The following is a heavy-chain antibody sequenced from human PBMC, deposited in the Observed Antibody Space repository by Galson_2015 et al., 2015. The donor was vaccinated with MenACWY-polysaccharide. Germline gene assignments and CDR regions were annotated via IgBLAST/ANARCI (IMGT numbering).Heavy chain of an antibody. V-gene: IGHV4-39*01. D-gene: IGHD3-9*01. J-gene: IGHJ5*02. CDR2: IYYSGST. Sequence: SETLSLTCTVSGGPISSSSYYWGWLRQPPGKGLEWIGSIYYSGSTYYNPSLKSRVTISVDTSKNQFSLKLSSVTAADTAVYYCARHTYYDILTGYGDNWFDPWGQGTLVTVSS. CDR3: ARHTYYDILTGYGDNWFDP. CDR1: GGPISSSSYY.